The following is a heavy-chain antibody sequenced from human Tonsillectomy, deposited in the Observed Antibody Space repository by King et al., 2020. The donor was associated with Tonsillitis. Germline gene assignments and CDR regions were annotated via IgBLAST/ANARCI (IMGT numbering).Heavy chain of an antibody. J-gene: IGHJ4*02. Sequence: QLQESGPGLVKPSETLSLTCTVSGGSIDTYFWSWIRQPPGKGLEWIGYIYYSGSTNYNPSLNSRVTISVDRTKNQLSLRLSSVIAADTAVYYCGGSGDSRGFKSPTLNFWGQGTLVTVSS. CDR3: GGSGDSRGFKSPTLNF. CDR2: IYYSGST. D-gene: IGHD3-22*01. CDR1: GGSIDTYF. V-gene: IGHV4-59*01.